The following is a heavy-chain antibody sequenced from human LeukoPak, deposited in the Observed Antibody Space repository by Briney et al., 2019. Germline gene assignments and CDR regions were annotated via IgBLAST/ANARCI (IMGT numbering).Heavy chain of an antibody. CDR2: ISYDGGNK. CDR1: GFTFSSYA. D-gene: IGHD2-15*01. Sequence: LAGGSLRLSCAASGFTFSSYAMHWVRQAPGKGLEWVAVISYDGGNKYYADSVKGRFTISRDNSKNTLYLQMNSLRAEDTAVYYCAREGFPDAFDIWGQGTMVTVSS. J-gene: IGHJ3*02. CDR3: AREGFPDAFDI. V-gene: IGHV3-30-3*01.